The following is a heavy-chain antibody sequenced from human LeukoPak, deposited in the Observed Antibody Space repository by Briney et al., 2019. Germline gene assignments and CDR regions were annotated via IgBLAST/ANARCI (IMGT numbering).Heavy chain of an antibody. J-gene: IGHJ4*02. CDR2: ISSSSYI. CDR3: ARIGSGYDFDY. Sequence: GGSLRLSCAASGFTFSSYSMNWVRQAPGKGLEWVSSISSSSYIYYADSVKGRFTISRDNAKNSLYLQMNSLRAEDTAVYYCARIGSGYDFDYWGQGTLVTVSS. CDR1: GFTFSSYS. V-gene: IGHV3-21*01. D-gene: IGHD3-3*01.